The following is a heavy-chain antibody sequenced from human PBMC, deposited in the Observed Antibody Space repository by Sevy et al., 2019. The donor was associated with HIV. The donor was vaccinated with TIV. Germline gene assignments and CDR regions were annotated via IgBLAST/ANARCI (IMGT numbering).Heavy chain of an antibody. V-gene: IGHV3-23*01. CDR3: AREGCTRPHDY. D-gene: IGHD2-8*01. CDR1: GFDFYDYS. CDR2: LSFGCGKI. Sequence: GGSLRLSCAASGFDFYDYSMSWIHQAPGKGLEWVATLSFGCGKINYADSVKGRFTISRDNSKNSFYLQMDNLRVEDTALYYCAREGCTRPHDYWGQGTRVTVSS. J-gene: IGHJ4*02.